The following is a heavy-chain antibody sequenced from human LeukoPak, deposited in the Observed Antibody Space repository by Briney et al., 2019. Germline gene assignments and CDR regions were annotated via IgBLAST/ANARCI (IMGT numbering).Heavy chain of an antibody. J-gene: IGHJ4*02. Sequence: PGRSLRLSCAASGFTFSSYGMHWVRQAPGKGLEWVAVISYDGSNKYYADSVKGRFTISRDNSKNTLYLQMNSLRAEDTAVYYCARARRYCSSTSCYGGDFDYWGQGTLVTVSS. V-gene: IGHV3-30*03. CDR2: ISYDGSNK. D-gene: IGHD2-2*01. CDR1: GFTFSSYG. CDR3: ARARRYCSSTSCYGGDFDY.